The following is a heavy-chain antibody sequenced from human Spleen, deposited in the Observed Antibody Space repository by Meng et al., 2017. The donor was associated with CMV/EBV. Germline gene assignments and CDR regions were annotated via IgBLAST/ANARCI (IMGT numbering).Heavy chain of an antibody. CDR3: ARGASGWELLAAFDI. Sequence: GSLRLSCTVSGYSIRSGYYWGWIRQPPGKGLEWIGSIYHSGSTYYNPSLRSRVTISVDTSKNQFSLKLNSVTAADTAVYYCARGASGWELLAAFDIWGRGTMVTVSS. J-gene: IGHJ3*02. CDR2: IYHSGST. D-gene: IGHD1-26*01. CDR1: GYSIRSGYY. V-gene: IGHV4-38-2*02.